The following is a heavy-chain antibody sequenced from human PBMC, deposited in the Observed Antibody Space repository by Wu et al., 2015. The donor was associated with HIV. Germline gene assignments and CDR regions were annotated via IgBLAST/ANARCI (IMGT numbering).Heavy chain of an antibody. V-gene: IGHV4-38-2*01. J-gene: IGHJ3*02. CDR3: ARRGRDGYNLPELGAFDI. Sequence: QVQLQESGPGLVKPSETLSLTCVVSGTPVSSDYYWGWIRQTPGKGLGWIGTLYHTGSTNYNPSLKSRVTISVDTSKNQFSLKLSSVTAADTAVYYCARRGRDGYNLPELGAFDIWGQGTMVTVSS. D-gene: IGHD5-24*01. CDR1: GTPVSSDYY. CDR2: LYHTGST.